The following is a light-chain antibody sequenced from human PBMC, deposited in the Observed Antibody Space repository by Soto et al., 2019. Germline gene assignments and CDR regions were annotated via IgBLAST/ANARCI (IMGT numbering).Light chain of an antibody. CDR2: GVS. Sequence: EIVLTQSPDTLSLSPGERATLSCRASQSITNNYLAWYQQKPGQAPRLLIYGVSRRATGIPDRFSGSGSGTDFTLTINRLEPEDFAVYYCQQYGSSPRTFGQGTKVEIK. J-gene: IGKJ1*01. CDR1: QSITNNY. V-gene: IGKV3-20*01. CDR3: QQYGSSPRT.